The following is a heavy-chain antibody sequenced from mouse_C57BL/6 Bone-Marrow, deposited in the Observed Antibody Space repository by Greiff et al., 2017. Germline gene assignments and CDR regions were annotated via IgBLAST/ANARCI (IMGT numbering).Heavy chain of an antibody. CDR1: GYTFTSYW. J-gene: IGHJ2*01. CDR3: ARSGPLGRSFDY. V-gene: IGHV1-55*01. CDR2: IYPTSGRT. D-gene: IGHD4-1*01. Sequence: QVQLQQPGADLVKPGASVKMSCKASGYTFTSYWITWVKQRPGQGLEWIGDIYPTSGRTNYDEKFKSKSILTVDTSSNTVYMQLSSLTSEDSAVFYCARSGPLGRSFDYWGRGTTLTVSS.